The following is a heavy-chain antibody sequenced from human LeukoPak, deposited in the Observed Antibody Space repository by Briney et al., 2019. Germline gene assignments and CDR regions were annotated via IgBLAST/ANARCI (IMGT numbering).Heavy chain of an antibody. Sequence: GGSLTLSCAASGFFFSSYWMSWVRQAPGKGLEWVANINQDGSEKYYVDSLKGRFTISRDNAKNSLFLQMNSLRAEDTAVYYCATLDCSSTSCRRNLFDYWGQGTLVTVSS. CDR2: INQDGSEK. J-gene: IGHJ4*02. CDR1: GFFFSSYW. D-gene: IGHD2-2*01. CDR3: ATLDCSSTSCRRNLFDY. V-gene: IGHV3-7*01.